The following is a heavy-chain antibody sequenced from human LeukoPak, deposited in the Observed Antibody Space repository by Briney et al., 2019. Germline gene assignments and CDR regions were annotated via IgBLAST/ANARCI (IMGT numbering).Heavy chain of an antibody. Sequence: GGSLRLSCAASGFTFSSQEMNWVRQAPGKGLEWISHITTSGSKTYYGDSLKGRFTITRDNAESSLYLEMNSVRAEDTVCYYCGRYLNYWGQGTLVTVSS. CDR3: GRYLNY. CDR2: ITTSGSKT. CDR1: GFTFSSQE. D-gene: IGHD3-10*01. J-gene: IGHJ4*02. V-gene: IGHV3-48*03.